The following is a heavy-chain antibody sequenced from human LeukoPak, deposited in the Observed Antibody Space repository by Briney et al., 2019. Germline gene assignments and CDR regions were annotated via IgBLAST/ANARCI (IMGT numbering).Heavy chain of an antibody. CDR3: ATYRRGYHDSNESYYFDY. CDR2: IRGSGDST. V-gene: IGHV3-23*01. D-gene: IGHD3-22*01. Sequence: GGSLRLSCAASGFTFSSYWMSWVRQAPGKGLEWVSTIRGSGDSTFYADSVKGRLTISRDNSKITLYLQMNGLRAEDTAIYYCATYRRGYHDSNESYYFDYWGQGTLVTVSS. CDR1: GFTFSSYW. J-gene: IGHJ4*02.